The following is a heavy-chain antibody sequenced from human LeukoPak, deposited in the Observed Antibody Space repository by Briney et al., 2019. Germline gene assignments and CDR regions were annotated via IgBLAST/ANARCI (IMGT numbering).Heavy chain of an antibody. CDR2: ISGSGGST. D-gene: IGHD3-22*01. J-gene: IGHJ4*02. CDR1: RFTFSSYA. Sequence: PGGSLRLSCAASRFTFSSYAMSWVRQAPGKGLEWVSSISGSGGSTYYADSVKGRFTISRDNSKNTLYLQMNSPRAEDTAVYYCAKSSYYDSSGFYREYYFDYWGQGTLVTVSS. CDR3: AKSSYYDSSGFYREYYFDY. V-gene: IGHV3-23*01.